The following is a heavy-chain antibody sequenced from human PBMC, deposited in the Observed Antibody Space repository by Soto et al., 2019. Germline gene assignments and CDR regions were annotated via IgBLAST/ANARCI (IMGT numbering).Heavy chain of an antibody. CDR2: VHISGHS. CDR1: GGSVRAPDW. J-gene: IGHJ5*01. CDR3: ATVRQDCSAKNCCCGP. D-gene: IGHD2-15*01. V-gene: IGHV4-4*02. Sequence: QVHLQESGPGLVAPSGTLSLTCTLSGGSVRAPDWWNWVRQSPDKGLEWIAEVHISGHSNYNPSPRIRVILPIDTSQNQFYLNLNSVTAWYTVIDYGATVRQDCSAKNCCCGPWGQGPQVTIS.